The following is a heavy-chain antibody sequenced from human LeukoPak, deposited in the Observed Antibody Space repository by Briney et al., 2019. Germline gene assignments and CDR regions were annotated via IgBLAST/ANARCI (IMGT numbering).Heavy chain of an antibody. D-gene: IGHD4-11*01. CDR3: ARAITTYYYYYMDV. CDR1: GFTFSSYG. J-gene: IGHJ6*03. V-gene: IGHV3-30*03. CDR2: ISYDGSKK. Sequence: GGSLRLSCAASGFTFSSYGMHWVRQAPGKGLEWVAVISYDGSKKYYVDSVKGRFTISRDDAKNSLYLQMNSLRAEDTAVYYCARAITTYYYYYMDVWGKGTTVTVSS.